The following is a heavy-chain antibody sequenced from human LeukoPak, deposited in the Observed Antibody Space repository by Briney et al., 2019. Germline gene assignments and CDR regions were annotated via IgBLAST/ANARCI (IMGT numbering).Heavy chain of an antibody. Sequence: ASVKVSCKASGYTFTSYAMNWVRQAPGQGLEWMGWINTNTGNPTYAQGFTGRFVFSVDTSVSTAYLQISSLKAEDTAVYYCARNAISEQQLVQGAFDIWGQGAMVTVSS. D-gene: IGHD6-13*01. CDR1: GYTFTSYA. CDR3: ARNAISEQQLVQGAFDI. CDR2: INTNTGNP. V-gene: IGHV7-4-1*02. J-gene: IGHJ3*02.